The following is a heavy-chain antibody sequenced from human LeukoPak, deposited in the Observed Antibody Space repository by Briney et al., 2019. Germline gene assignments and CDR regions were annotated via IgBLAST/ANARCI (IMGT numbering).Heavy chain of an antibody. Sequence: SETLSLTCAVYGGSFSGYYWSWIRQPPGKGLEWIGEINHSGSTNYNPSLKSRVTISVDTSKNQFSLKLSSVTAEDTAVYYCARDGSRLPYWGQGTLVTVSS. J-gene: IGHJ4*02. CDR1: GGSFSGYY. CDR3: ARDGSRLPY. V-gene: IGHV4-34*01. D-gene: IGHD2-15*01. CDR2: INHSGST.